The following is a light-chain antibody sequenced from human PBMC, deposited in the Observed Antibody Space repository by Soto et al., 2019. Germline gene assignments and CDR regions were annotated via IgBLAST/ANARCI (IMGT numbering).Light chain of an antibody. J-gene: IGLJ2*01. CDR1: SSNIGSFYD. V-gene: IGLV1-40*01. CDR3: QSYDNSLNHVV. CDR2: SDN. Sequence: QSVLTQPPSVSGAPGQRGTSPCTGSSSNIGSFYDVHWYQHLPGTVHKLLIYSDNNRPSGVPDRFSGSKSGTAASLAITGLQAEDEADYYCQSYDNSLNHVVFGGGTKLTVL.